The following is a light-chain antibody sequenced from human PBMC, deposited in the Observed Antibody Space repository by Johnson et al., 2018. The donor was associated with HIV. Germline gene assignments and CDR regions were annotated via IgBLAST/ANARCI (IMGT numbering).Light chain of an antibody. J-gene: IGLJ1*01. V-gene: IGLV1-51*02. CDR3: GTWDSSLSAGV. CDR1: SSNIGNNY. Sequence: QPVLTQPPSVSAAPGQKVTISCSGSSSNIGNNYVSWYQQLPGTAPKLLIYENNKRPSGIPDRLSGSKSGTSATMGITGLPTGDEADYYCGTWDSSLSAGVFGTGTKVTVL. CDR2: ENN.